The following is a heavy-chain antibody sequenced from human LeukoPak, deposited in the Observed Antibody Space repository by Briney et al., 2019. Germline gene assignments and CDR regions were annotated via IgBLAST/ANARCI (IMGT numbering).Heavy chain of an antibody. D-gene: IGHD3-3*01. CDR2: IYYSGST. J-gene: IGHJ4*02. V-gene: IGHV4-59*08. CDR3: ARQSITIFGVALDY. Sequence: SETLSLTCTVSGGSISSYYWSWIRQPPGKGLEWIGYIYYSGSTNYNPSLKSRVTISVDTSKNQFSLKLSSVTAADTAVYYCARQSITIFGVALDYWGQGTLVTVSS. CDR1: GGSISSYY.